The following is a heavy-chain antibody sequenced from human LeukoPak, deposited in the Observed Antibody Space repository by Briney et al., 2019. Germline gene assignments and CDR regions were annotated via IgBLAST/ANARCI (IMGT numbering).Heavy chain of an antibody. Sequence: SETLSLTCTVSGGSISSGSYYWSWIRQPAGKGLEWIGRIYTSGSTNYNPSLKGRVTISVDTSKNQFSLKLSSVTAADTAVYYCASRVIFGVVIRDYWGQGTLVTVSS. CDR3: ASRVIFGVVIRDY. CDR1: GGSISSGSYY. CDR2: IYTSGST. V-gene: IGHV4-61*02. D-gene: IGHD3-3*01. J-gene: IGHJ4*02.